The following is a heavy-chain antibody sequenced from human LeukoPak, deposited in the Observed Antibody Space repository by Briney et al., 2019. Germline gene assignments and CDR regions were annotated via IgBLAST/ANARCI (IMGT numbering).Heavy chain of an antibody. CDR2: ISAYNGNT. CDR1: GYTFTSYG. V-gene: IGHV1-18*01. Sequence: ASVKVSCKASGYTFTSYGISWVRQAPGQGLEWMGWISAYNGNTNYAQKFQGRVTMTEDTSTDTAYMELSSLRSEDTAVYYCATVEGVAGAINHYYYYGMDVWGQGTTVTVSS. CDR3: ATVEGVAGAINHYYYYGMDV. J-gene: IGHJ6*02. D-gene: IGHD6-19*01.